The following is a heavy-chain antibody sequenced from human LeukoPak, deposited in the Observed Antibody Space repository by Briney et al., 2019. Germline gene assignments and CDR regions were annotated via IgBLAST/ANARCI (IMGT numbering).Heavy chain of an antibody. CDR2: ISAYNGNT. V-gene: IGHV1-18*01. CDR1: GYTFTSYG. J-gene: IGHJ4*02. Sequence: ASVKVSCKASGYTFTSYGISWVRQAPGQGLEWMGWISAYNGNTNHAQKLQGRVTMTTDTSTSTAYMELRSLRSDDTAVYYCAADLSFCSSTSCFGGAVDYWGQGTLVTVSS. D-gene: IGHD2-2*01. CDR3: AADLSFCSSTSCFGGAVDY.